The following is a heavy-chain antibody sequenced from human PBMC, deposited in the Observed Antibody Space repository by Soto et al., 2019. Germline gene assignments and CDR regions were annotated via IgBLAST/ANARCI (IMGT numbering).Heavy chain of an antibody. CDR3: ARVRDWFDP. CDR1: GGSFSCYY. V-gene: IGHV4-34*01. Sequence: ASETLSLTWAVYGGSFSCYYWNWIRQPPGKGLEWIGEIDHSGYTNYNPSLKSRVTISVDTSKNQFSLRLTSVTAADTAVYYCARVRDWFDPWGQGTLVTVSS. D-gene: IGHD3-3*01. CDR2: IDHSGYT. J-gene: IGHJ5*02.